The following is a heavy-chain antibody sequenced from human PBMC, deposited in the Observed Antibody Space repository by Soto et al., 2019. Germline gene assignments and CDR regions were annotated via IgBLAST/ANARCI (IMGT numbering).Heavy chain of an antibody. V-gene: IGHV2-70*11. D-gene: IGHD3-22*01. CDR2: IDWDDDK. CDR3: ARIRSSYYYDSSGYYYYYYGMDV. J-gene: IGHJ6*02. Sequence: GPTLVNPTQTLTLTCTFSGSSLSTSGMCVSWIRQPPGKALEWLARIDWDDDKYYGTSLKTRLTISKDTSKNQVVLTMTNMDPVDTATYYCARIRSSYYYDSSGYYYYYYGMDVWGQGTTVTVSS. CDR1: GSSLSTSGMC.